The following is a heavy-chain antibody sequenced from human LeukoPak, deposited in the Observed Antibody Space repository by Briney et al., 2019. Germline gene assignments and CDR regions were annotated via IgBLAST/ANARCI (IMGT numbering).Heavy chain of an antibody. V-gene: IGHV4-4*07. CDR3: ARGSTLSSSSDSHDY. CDR2: IFTSGSA. J-gene: IGHJ4*02. CDR1: SDFISTYY. Sequence: SETLSLTCTVSSDFISTYYWSWIRQPAGKGLERIGRIFTSGSANYNPSLKSRVTMSVDTSKNQFSMRLSSLTAADTAVYYCARGSTLSSSSDSHDYWGQGTLVIVSS. D-gene: IGHD6-6*01.